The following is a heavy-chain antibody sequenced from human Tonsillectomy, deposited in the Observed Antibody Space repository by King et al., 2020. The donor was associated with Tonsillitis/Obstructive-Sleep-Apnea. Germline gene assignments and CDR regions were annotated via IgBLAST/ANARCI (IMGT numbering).Heavy chain of an antibody. D-gene: IGHD6-13*01. CDR2: IYYSGST. Sequence: VQLQESGPGLVKPSETLSLTCTVSGGSVSRYSYYWSWIRQPPGKGLEWIGYIYYSGSTNYNPSLKSRVTISVDTSKNTFSLKLSSMTAADTAVYYCARARPVLYSSSWNGYYFDYWGQGTLVTVSS. V-gene: IGHV4-61*01. J-gene: IGHJ4*02. CDR1: GGSVSRYSYY. CDR3: ARARPVLYSSSWNGYYFDY.